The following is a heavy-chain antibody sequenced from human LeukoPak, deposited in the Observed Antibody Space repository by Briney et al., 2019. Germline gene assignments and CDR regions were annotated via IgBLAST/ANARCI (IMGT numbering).Heavy chain of an antibody. CDR1: GGSVTSYY. D-gene: IGHD3-22*01. CDR3: ARGRSGYYDFDY. V-gene: IGHV4-59*02. J-gene: IGHJ4*02. Sequence: PSETLSLTCTVSGGSVTSYYWTWTRQPPGKGLEWIGYTYSSGSTNYNPSLKSRVTILIDTSKRQFSLKLSSVTAADTAVYYCARGRSGYYDFDYWGQGILVTVSS. CDR2: TYSSGST.